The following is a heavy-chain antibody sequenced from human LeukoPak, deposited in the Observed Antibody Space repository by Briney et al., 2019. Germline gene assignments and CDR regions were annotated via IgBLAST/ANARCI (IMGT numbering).Heavy chain of an antibody. CDR2: INSGSTYM. CDR3: ARVEATTGRNYHYYYMDV. J-gene: IGHJ6*03. Sequence: GGSLRLSCGASGFYFSGNSMNWVRQAPGKGLEWVASINSGSTYMYYGDSVKGRFTISRDNAKNSLHLQMDSLRVEDTAVYYCARVEATTGRNYHYYYMDVWGKGTTVTVSS. D-gene: IGHD1-1*01. CDR1: GFYFSGNS. V-gene: IGHV3-21*01.